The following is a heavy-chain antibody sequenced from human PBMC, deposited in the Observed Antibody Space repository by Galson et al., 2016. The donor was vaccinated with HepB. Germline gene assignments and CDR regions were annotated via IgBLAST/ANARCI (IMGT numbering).Heavy chain of an antibody. CDR2: ITWNSGRL. J-gene: IGHJ4*02. D-gene: IGHD3-10*01. Sequence: SLRLSCAASGFTFDDHGMHWVRQAPGKGLEWVAGITWNSGRLGYGDSLMGRLTVSRDNAKNSLFLQMNGLRPEDTALYSCAKDRMTRLRGVSEDWGRGTLVIVS. CDR1: GFTFDDHG. V-gene: IGHV3-9*01. CDR3: AKDRMTRLRGVSED.